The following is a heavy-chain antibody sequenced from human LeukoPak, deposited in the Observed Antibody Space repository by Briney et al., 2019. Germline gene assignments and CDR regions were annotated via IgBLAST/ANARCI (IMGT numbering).Heavy chain of an antibody. D-gene: IGHD6-13*01. CDR3: ARVSSSSWYLIDY. Sequence: SQTLSLTCTVSGGSISSGSYYWSWIRQPAGKGLEWIGRIYTSGSTNYNPSLKSRVTISVDTSKNQFSLKLSSVTAADTAVYYCARVSSSSWYLIDYWGQGTLVTVSS. CDR1: GGSISSGSYY. V-gene: IGHV4-61*02. CDR2: IYTSGST. J-gene: IGHJ4*02.